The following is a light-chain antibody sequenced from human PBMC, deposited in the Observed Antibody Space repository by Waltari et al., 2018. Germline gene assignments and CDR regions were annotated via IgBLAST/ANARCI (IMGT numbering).Light chain of an antibody. CDR3: QQYYTTPLT. CDR2: WAS. V-gene: IGKV4-1*01. CDR1: QSVLYSSNNRNY. J-gene: IGKJ4*01. Sequence: DIVMTHSPDSLAVSLGERSTINCKSSQSVLYSSNNRNYLTWYQQKPGQPPKLLIYWASIRESGVPDRFSGSGSGTDFTLTISSLQAEDVAVYYCQQYYTTPLTFGGGTKVEIK.